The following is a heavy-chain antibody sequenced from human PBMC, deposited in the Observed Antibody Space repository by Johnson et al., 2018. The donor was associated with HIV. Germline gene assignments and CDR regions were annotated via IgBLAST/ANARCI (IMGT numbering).Heavy chain of an antibody. Sequence: QVQLVESGGGLVKPGGSLRLSCLASGFTFSDYYMSWIRQAPGKGLEWVSYISNSGGTIYSADSVQGRFTVSRDNAKSSLSLQMNSLKTEDTAVYYCQNGGAYSYGWGDDAFDIWGQGTMVTVSS. D-gene: IGHD5-18*01. CDR1: GFTFSDYY. CDR2: ISNSGGTI. J-gene: IGHJ3*02. CDR3: QNGGAYSYGWGDDAFDI. V-gene: IGHV3-11*01.